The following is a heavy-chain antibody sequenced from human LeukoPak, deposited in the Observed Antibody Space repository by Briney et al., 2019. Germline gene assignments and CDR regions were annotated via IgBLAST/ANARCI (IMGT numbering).Heavy chain of an antibody. V-gene: IGHV3-53*01. CDR1: GFTVSSNY. CDR3: ASTGKYYYGSGSYTSDY. D-gene: IGHD3-10*01. J-gene: IGHJ4*02. Sequence: PGGSLRLSCAASGFTVSSNYMSWVRQAPGKGLEWVSVIYSGGSTYYADSVKGRFTISRDNSKNTLYLQMNSLRAEDTAVYYCASTGKYYYGSGSYTSDYWGQGTLVTVSS. CDR2: IYSGGST.